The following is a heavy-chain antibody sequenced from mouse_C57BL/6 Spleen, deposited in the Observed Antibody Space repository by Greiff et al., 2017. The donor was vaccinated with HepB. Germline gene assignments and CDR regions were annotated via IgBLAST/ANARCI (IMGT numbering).Heavy chain of an antibody. CDR1: GYSFTGYY. Sequence: EVHLVESGPELVKPGASVKISCKASGYSFTGYYMNWVKQSPEKSLEWIGEINPSTGGTTYNQKFKAKATLTVDKSSSTAYMQLKSLTSEDSAVYYCARSGFITTVRGWFAYWGQGTLVTVSA. J-gene: IGHJ3*01. CDR3: ARSGFITTVRGWFAY. CDR2: INPSTGGT. D-gene: IGHD1-1*01. V-gene: IGHV1-42*01.